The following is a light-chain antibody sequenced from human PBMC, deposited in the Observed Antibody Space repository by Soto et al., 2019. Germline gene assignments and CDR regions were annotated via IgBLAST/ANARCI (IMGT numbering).Light chain of an antibody. J-gene: IGKJ5*01. CDR2: DAS. CDR3: QQRKNWPIT. V-gene: IGKV3-11*01. CDR1: QSVSTS. Sequence: EIVLTQSPATLSLSPGERATLSCRASQSVSTSLIWYQQRPGQPPRLLIYDASNRATGIPARFRGSGSGTDFTLTISSLEPEDFAVYYCQQRKNWPITFGQGTRLEIK.